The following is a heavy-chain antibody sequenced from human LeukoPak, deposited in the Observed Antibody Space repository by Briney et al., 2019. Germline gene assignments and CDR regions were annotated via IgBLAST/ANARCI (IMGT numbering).Heavy chain of an antibody. CDR2: IQDDESNK. CDR1: GFIFGSFG. V-gene: IGHV3-30*02. J-gene: IGHJ6*03. D-gene: IGHD2-15*01. CDR3: AKQMVERPHYYYMDV. Sequence: GGSLRLSCAASGFIFGSFGMHWVRQAPGKGLEWVAFIQDDESNKFYADSVKGRFTISRDNSKNTLFLQMNSLRPEDTALYYCAKQMVERPHYYYMDVWGKGTTVTVS.